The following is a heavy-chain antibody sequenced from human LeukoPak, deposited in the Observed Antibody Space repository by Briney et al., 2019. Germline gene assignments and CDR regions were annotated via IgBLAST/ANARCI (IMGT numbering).Heavy chain of an antibody. CDR1: GYTFTGYY. V-gene: IGHV1-2*02. CDR2: INPNSGGT. Sequence: ASVKVSFKASGYTFTGYYMHWVRQAPGQGLEWMGWINPNSGGTNYAQKFQGRVTMTRDTSISTAYMELSRLRSDDTAVYYCARDPGKDIVVVVAYLFDYWGQGTLVTVSS. D-gene: IGHD2-15*01. CDR3: ARDPGKDIVVVVAYLFDY. J-gene: IGHJ4*02.